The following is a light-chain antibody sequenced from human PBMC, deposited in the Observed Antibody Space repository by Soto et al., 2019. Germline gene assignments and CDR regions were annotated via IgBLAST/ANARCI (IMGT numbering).Light chain of an antibody. Sequence: EIVRTQSPATLSVSPGERATLSCRASQSISSSSLAWYQQKFGQAPRLLMYGTSSRATGIPDRFSGSGSGTDFTLTISRLEPEDFAVYYCQQYDSSPRTFGQGTKVDIK. V-gene: IGKV3-20*01. CDR3: QQYDSSPRT. CDR1: QSISSSS. CDR2: GTS. J-gene: IGKJ1*01.